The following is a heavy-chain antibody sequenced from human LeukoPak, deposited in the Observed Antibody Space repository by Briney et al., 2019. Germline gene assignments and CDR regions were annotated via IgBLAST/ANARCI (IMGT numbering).Heavy chain of an antibody. Sequence: GGSLRLSCAASGFTFSSYSMNWGRQAPGEGRGRGSSSSSSSYIYYADSVKGRFTISRDNAKDSLYLRMNSLRAEDTAVYYCARDGAAGGHGVPHTWGQGTLVTVSS. CDR3: ARDGAAGGHGVPHT. CDR2: SSSSSYI. V-gene: IGHV3-21*01. D-gene: IGHD4-17*01. CDR1: GFTFSSYS. J-gene: IGHJ5*02.